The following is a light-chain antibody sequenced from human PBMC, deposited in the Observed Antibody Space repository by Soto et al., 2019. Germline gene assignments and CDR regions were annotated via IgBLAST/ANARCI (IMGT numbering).Light chain of an antibody. CDR1: SSDVGGYNY. Sequence: QSALTQPASVSGSPGQSITISCTGTSSDVGGYNYVSWYQQHPGKAPKLMIYDVSNRPSGVSNRFSGSKSGNTASLTISGLQAEDEADSHCSSYTSSSPLVFGGGTKLTVL. V-gene: IGLV2-14*01. J-gene: IGLJ2*01. CDR2: DVS. CDR3: SSYTSSSPLV.